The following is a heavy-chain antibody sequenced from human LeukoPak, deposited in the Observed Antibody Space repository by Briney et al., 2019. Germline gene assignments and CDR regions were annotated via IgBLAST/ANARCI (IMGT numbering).Heavy chain of an antibody. CDR3: ARDPPDSSSWYPNWFDP. CDR1: GYTFTGYY. V-gene: IGHV1-2*02. CDR2: INPNSGGT. Sequence: GASVKVSCKASGYTFTGYYMHWVRQAPGQGLEWMGWINPNSGGTNHAQKFQGRVTMTRDTSISTAYMELSRLRSDDTAVYYCARDPPDSSSWYPNWFDPWGQGTLVTVSS. D-gene: IGHD6-13*01. J-gene: IGHJ5*02.